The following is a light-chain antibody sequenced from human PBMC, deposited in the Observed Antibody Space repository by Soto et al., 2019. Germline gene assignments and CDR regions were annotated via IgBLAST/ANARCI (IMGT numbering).Light chain of an antibody. V-gene: IGKV3-15*01. CDR1: QIITSN. CDR2: RAS. CDR3: QQYDYWWT. J-gene: IGKJ1*01. Sequence: EIVLAQSPGTLSLSPGERATLSCRASQIITSNVAWYQQKPGQAPRLLIYRASARATGVPARFSGSGSGTEFTLTISSLQSEDFGIYYCQQYDYWWTFGQGTKVDIK.